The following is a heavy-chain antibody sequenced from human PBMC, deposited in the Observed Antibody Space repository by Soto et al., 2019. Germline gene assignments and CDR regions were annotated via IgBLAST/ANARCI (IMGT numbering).Heavy chain of an antibody. CDR1: GFSLTTDGVG. CDR2: IYWNDEK. CDR3: AHRTTVTSGIN. Sequence: QITLRESGPTLVEPTQNLTLTCTFSGFSLTTDGVGVDWIRQPPGRDLEWLGLIYWNDEKRYRPSLHSRLTITRDTSRNQVVLTMTNMDPVDTATYYCAHRTTVTSGINWGQGTLVTVSS. V-gene: IGHV2-5*01. J-gene: IGHJ4*02. D-gene: IGHD4-4*01.